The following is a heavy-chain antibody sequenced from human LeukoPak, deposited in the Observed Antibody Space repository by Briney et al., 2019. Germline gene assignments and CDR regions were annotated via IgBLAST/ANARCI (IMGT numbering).Heavy chain of an antibody. CDR2: IYYSGST. Sequence: SETLSLTCTVSGGSISSSSSYYWGWIRQPPGKGLEWIGSIYYSGSTYYNPSLKSRVTISVDTSKNQFSLKLSSVTAADTAVYYCARPRGEDFWTVMGAFDIWGQGTMVTVSS. D-gene: IGHD3/OR15-3a*01. J-gene: IGHJ3*02. V-gene: IGHV4-39*01. CDR1: GGSISSSSSYY. CDR3: ARPRGEDFWTVMGAFDI.